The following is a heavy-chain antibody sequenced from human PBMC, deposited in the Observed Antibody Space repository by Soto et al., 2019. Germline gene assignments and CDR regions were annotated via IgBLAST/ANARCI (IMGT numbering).Heavy chain of an antibody. V-gene: IGHV3-53*01. CDR3: ARVRYSSFDF. Sequence: QPGGSLRLSCAASGFSVSIYYVTWVRQAPGKGLEWVSIIHSDGTTYYADSVKGRFTMSRDNSKNTVYLQMNSLRGEDTAVYYCARVRYSSFDFWGQGTLVTVSS. CDR1: GFSVSIYY. CDR2: IHSDGTT. D-gene: IGHD3-16*02. J-gene: IGHJ4*02.